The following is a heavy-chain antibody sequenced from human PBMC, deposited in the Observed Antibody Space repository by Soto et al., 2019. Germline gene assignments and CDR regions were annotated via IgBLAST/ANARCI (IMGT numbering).Heavy chain of an antibody. CDR1: GGTFSSYA. V-gene: IGHV1-69*13. J-gene: IGHJ6*02. CDR3: ARGRNPMVRGVISVYYGMDV. D-gene: IGHD3-10*01. CDR2: IIPIFGTA. Sequence: GASVKVSCKASGGTFSSYAISWVRQAPGQGLEWMGGIIPIFGTANYAQKFQGRVTITADESTSTAYMELSSLRSEDTAVYYCARGRNPMVRGVISVYYGMDVWGQGTTVTVSS.